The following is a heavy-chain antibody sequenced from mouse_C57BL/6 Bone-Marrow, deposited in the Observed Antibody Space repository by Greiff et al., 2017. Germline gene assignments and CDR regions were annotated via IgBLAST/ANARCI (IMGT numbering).Heavy chain of an antibody. CDR2: IYPGSGGT. CDR1: GYAFTNYS. V-gene: IGHV1-54*01. Sequence: QVQLKESGAELVRPGASVKVSCKASGYAFTNYSIEWVKQRPGQGLEWIGVIYPGSGGTNYNEKFKGKATLTADKSSSPAYMQLSSLTSEDSSVYFCVGVEDYVMDYWGQGTSVTVSS. CDR3: VGVEDYVMDY. J-gene: IGHJ4*01.